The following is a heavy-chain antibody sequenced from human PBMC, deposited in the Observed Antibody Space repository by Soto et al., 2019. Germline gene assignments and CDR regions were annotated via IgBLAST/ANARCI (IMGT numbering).Heavy chain of an antibody. V-gene: IGHV4-38-2*01. CDR2: IYHSGST. D-gene: IGHD3-3*01. Sequence: SETLSLTCAVSGYSISSGYYWGWIRQPPGKGLEWIGSIYHSGSTYYNPSLKSRVTISVDTSKNQFSLKLSSVTAADTAVYYCARRNSFGVVIGEDAFDIWGQGTMVTVSS. CDR3: ARRNSFGVVIGEDAFDI. J-gene: IGHJ3*02. CDR1: GYSISSGYY.